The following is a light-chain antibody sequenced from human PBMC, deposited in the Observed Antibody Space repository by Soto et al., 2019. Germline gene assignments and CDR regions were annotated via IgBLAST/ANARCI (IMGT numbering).Light chain of an antibody. CDR2: AAS. V-gene: IGKV3-15*01. CDR1: QSVNSN. CDR3: HQYNNWPFT. Sequence: EIVMTHSPATLSVSPGERATLSCRASQSVNSNLAWYQQKPGQAPRLLIYAASTRATGIPARFSGSGSGTEFTLTISSLQSEDFAVYYCHQYNNWPFTFGPGTKVGIK. J-gene: IGKJ3*01.